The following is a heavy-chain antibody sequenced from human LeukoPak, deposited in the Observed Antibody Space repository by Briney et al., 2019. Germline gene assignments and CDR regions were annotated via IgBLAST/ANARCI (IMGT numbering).Heavy chain of an antibody. CDR2: ISGSGDST. D-gene: IGHD4-17*01. CDR1: GFTFSSYA. V-gene: IGHV3-23*01. Sequence: GGSLRLSCAASGFTFSSYAMTWVRQAPGKGLEWVSAISGSGDSTYYADSVKGRFTISRDNAKNSLYLQMNSLRAEDTAVYYCARVAINDYGDYFDYWGQGTLVTVSS. J-gene: IGHJ4*02. CDR3: ARVAINDYGDYFDY.